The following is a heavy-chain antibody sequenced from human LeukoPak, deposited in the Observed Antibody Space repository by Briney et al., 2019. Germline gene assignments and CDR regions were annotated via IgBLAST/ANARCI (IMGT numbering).Heavy chain of an antibody. V-gene: IGHV4-59*01. CDR3: ARDRGYDILTGSYYGMDV. Sequence: SETLSLTCTVSGGSISSYYWSWIRQPPGKGLEWIGYIYYSGSTNYNPSLKSRVTISADTSKNQFSLKLSSVTAADTAVYYCARDRGYDILTGSYYGMDVWGQGTTVTVSS. J-gene: IGHJ6*02. CDR2: IYYSGST. D-gene: IGHD3-9*01. CDR1: GGSISSYY.